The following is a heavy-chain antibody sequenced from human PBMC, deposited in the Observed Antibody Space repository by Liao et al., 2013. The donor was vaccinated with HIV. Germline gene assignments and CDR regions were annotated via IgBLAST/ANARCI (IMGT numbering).Heavy chain of an antibody. CDR3: ARNPNSVTYGGAFYYMDV. CDR2: INQNGGT. Sequence: QVQLQQWGAGLLKPSETLSLICAVYGESLSGHFWTWVRQTPGQGLEWIGEINQNGGTNYNPALMSRVTMSVDTSKNQFSLELTSVTVADTAVYYCARNPNSVTYGGAFYYMDVWGKGTTVSVSS. J-gene: IGHJ6*03. CDR1: GESLSGHF. V-gene: IGHV4-34*01. D-gene: IGHD5/OR15-5a*01.